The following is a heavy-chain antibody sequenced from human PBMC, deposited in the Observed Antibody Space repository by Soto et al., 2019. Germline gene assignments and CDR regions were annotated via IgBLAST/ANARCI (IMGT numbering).Heavy chain of an antibody. CDR2: ISYGGGTT. D-gene: IGHD3-22*01. CDR3: AKNPGYYYDSTGYHFDY. Sequence: GGSLRLSCAASEFTFSNYAMSWVRQAPGKGLEWVSAISYGGGTTYYADSVKGRFTISRDNSKNTLYLQMNSLRAEDTAVYNCAKNPGYYYDSTGYHFDYWRQGX. V-gene: IGHV3-23*01. CDR1: EFTFSNYA. J-gene: IGHJ4*02.